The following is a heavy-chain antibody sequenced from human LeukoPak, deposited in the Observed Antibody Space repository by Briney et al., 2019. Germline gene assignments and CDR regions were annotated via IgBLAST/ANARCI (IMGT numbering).Heavy chain of an antibody. CDR3: ARSSFGIAVAGVDY. J-gene: IGHJ4*02. V-gene: IGHV4-39*07. Sequence: SETLSLTCTVSGGSISSTSHYWGWIRQPPGKGLEWIGSIHYSGITYYNVSLKSRVTISVDTSKNQFSLRLSSVTAADTAVYYCARSSFGIAVAGVDYWGQGTLVTVSS. CDR1: GGSISSTSHY. D-gene: IGHD6-19*01. CDR2: IHYSGIT.